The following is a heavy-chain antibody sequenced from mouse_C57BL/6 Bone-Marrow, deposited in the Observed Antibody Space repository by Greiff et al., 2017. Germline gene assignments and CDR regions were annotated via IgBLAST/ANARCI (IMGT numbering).Heavy chain of an antibody. D-gene: IGHD2-3*01. CDR2: LSWDDDK. Sequence: QVTLKESGPGILQPSQTLSLTCSFSGFSLSTFGMGVGWIRQPSGKGLEWLAHLSWDDDKYYNPALKSRLTIYKDTSKNQVFLKSANVDTAATATYYCDRMGGWLLDYWGQGTTLTVSS. CDR3: DRMGGWLLDY. CDR1: GFSLSTFGMG. V-gene: IGHV8-8*01. J-gene: IGHJ2*01.